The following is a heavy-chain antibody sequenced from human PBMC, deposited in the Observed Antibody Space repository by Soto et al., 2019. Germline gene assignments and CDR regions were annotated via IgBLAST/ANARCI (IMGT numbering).Heavy chain of an antibody. CDR1: GGSISSYY. CDR3: ARRGSINSAWPL. D-gene: IGHD6-19*01. CDR2: IYYSGTT. V-gene: IGHV4-59*08. Sequence: QVQLQESGPGLVKPSETLSLTCTVSGGSISSYYWSWIRQPPGKGLEWIGYIYYSGTTSYNPSLKIRVTISVDTSKNQFSLKLSSVTAADTAVYYCARRGSINSAWPLWGQGTRVTVSS. J-gene: IGHJ4*02.